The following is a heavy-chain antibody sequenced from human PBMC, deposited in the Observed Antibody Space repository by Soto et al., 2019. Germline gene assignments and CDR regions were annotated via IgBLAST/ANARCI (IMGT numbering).Heavy chain of an antibody. Sequence: QMQLVQSGAEVKKPGSSVKVSCKASGGTLSSFINYPINWVRQAPGQGLEWMGGIVPNVGTVNYAQMFQGRVTITADKSPGTAYMEVSSLRSEDTALYYCARRDTSGFLRYFDNWGQGTLVTVSS. CDR1: GGTLSSFINYP. J-gene: IGHJ4*02. CDR3: ARRDTSGFLRYFDN. CDR2: IVPNVGTV. D-gene: IGHD3-3*01. V-gene: IGHV1-69*06.